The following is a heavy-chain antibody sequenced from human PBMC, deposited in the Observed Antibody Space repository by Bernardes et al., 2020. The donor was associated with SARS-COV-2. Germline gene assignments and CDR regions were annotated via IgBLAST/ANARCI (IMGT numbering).Heavy chain of an antibody. J-gene: IGHJ4*02. D-gene: IGHD3-10*01. CDR1: GFTFSSYA. V-gene: IGHV3-23*01. CDR3: AKDPAEHGSGSYYSGDYFDY. CDR2: ISGSGGST. Sequence: GGSLRLSCAASGFTFSSYAMSWVRQAPGKGLEWVSSISGSGGSTYYADSVKGWFTISRDNSKNTLYLQMNSLRAEDTAVYYCAKDPAEHGSGSYYSGDYFDYWGQGTLVTVSS.